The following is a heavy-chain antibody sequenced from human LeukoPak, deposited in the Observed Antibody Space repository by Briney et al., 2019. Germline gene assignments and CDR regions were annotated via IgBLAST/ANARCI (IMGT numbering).Heavy chain of an antibody. D-gene: IGHD3-16*01. Sequence: NPSETLSLTCTVSGGSISSSSYYWGWVRQPPGKGLEWIGSIYYSGSTYYNPSLKSRVTISVDTSKNQFSLELSSVTAADTAVYYCARLSGTNWMGEYYFDYWGQGTLVTVSS. CDR2: IYYSGST. V-gene: IGHV4-39*01. CDR1: GGSISSSSYY. CDR3: ARLSGTNWMGEYYFDY. J-gene: IGHJ4*02.